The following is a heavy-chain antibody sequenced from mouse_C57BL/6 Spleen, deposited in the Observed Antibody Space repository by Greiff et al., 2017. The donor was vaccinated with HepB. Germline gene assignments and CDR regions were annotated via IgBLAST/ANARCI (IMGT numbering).Heavy chain of an antibody. V-gene: IGHV3-6*01. CDR3: ARVLYDYEGFAY. D-gene: IGHD2-4*01. CDR2: ISYDGSN. Sequence: EVKLQESGPGLVKPSQSLSLTCSVPGYSITSGYYWNWIRQFPGNKLEWMGYISYDGSNNYNPSLKNRISITRDTSKNQFFLKLNSVTTEDTATYYCARVLYDYEGFAYWGQGTLVTVSA. J-gene: IGHJ3*01. CDR1: GYSITSGYY.